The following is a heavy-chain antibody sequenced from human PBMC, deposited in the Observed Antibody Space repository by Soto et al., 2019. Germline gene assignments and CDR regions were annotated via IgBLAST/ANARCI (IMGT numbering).Heavy chain of an antibody. Sequence: GGSLRLSCAASGFTFSSYAMSWVRQAPGKGLEWVSAISGSGGSTYYADSVKGRFTISRDNSKNTLYLQMNSLRAEDTAVYYCAKDLTSGYSYAYGDLDYWGQGTLVTVSS. J-gene: IGHJ4*02. D-gene: IGHD5-18*01. V-gene: IGHV3-23*01. CDR3: AKDLTSGYSYAYGDLDY. CDR1: GFTFSSYA. CDR2: ISGSGGST.